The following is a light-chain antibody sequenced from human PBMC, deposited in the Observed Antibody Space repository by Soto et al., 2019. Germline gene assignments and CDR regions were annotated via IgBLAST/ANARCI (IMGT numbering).Light chain of an antibody. Sequence: EIVLTQSPGTLCLSPGERATLSCGASQSVSNNYLAWYQQKPGQAPWLLIYGASDRATGIPDRFSGSGSGTDFTLTISDLEPADFGLYYCQQRLNWPPGFGQGTKVDIK. V-gene: IGKV3D-20*02. CDR1: QSVSNNY. J-gene: IGKJ1*01. CDR2: GAS. CDR3: QQRLNWPPG.